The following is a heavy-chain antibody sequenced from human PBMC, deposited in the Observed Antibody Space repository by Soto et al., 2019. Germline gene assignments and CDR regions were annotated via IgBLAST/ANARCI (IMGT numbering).Heavy chain of an antibody. CDR3: GREYCTIIRCYGPDY. D-gene: IGHD2-8*01. Sequence: QVQLVQSGVEVKKPGASVKVSCKASGYTLTRYGIGWVRQAPGQGLEWMGWISTDNGNTKYAQKFQGRVTMTTDTSTTTDTSTSTVYMELRSLRTDDTAIYYCGREYCTIIRCYGPDYWGQGTLVTVSS. J-gene: IGHJ4*02. CDR2: ISTDNGNT. CDR1: GYTLTRYG. V-gene: IGHV1-18*01.